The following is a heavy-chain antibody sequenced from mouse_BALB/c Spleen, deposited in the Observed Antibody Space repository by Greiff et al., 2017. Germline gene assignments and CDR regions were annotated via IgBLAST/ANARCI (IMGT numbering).Heavy chain of an antibody. V-gene: IGHV6-3*01. CDR2: IRLKSDNYAT. J-gene: IGHJ2*01. Sequence: EVKLQESGGGLVQPGGSMKLSCVASGFTFSSYWMSWVRQSPEKGLEWVAEIRLKSDNYATHYAESVKGKFTISRDDSKSRLYLQMNSLRAEDTGIYYCVTTVVENFDYWGQGTTLTVSS. CDR1: GFTFSSYW. D-gene: IGHD1-1*01. CDR3: VTTVVENFDY.